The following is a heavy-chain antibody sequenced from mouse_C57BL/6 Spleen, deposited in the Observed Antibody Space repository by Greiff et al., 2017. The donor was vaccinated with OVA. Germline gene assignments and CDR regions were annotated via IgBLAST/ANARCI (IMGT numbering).Heavy chain of an antibody. CDR1: GYTFTSYW. J-gene: IGHJ2*01. V-gene: IGHV1-55*01. Sequence: QVQLQQPGAELVKPGASVKMSCKASGYTFTSYWITWVKQRPGQGLEWIGDIYPGSGSTNYNEKFKSKATLTVDTSSSTAYMQLSSLTSEDSAVNYCARDGNYEFWSYFDYWGQGTTLTVSS. D-gene: IGHD2-1*01. CDR2: IYPGSGST. CDR3: ARDGNYEFWSYFDY.